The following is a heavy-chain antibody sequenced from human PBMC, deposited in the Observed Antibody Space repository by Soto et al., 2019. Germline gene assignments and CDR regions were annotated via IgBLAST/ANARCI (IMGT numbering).Heavy chain of an antibody. J-gene: IGHJ4*02. Sequence: SVKVSCKASGGTFSSYAISWVRQAPGQGLEWTGGIIPIFGTANYAQKFQGRVTITADESTSTAYMELSSLRSEDTAVYYCATPGPDSGWALDYWGQGTLVTVSS. CDR1: GGTFSSYA. D-gene: IGHD6-19*01. V-gene: IGHV1-69*13. CDR3: ATPGPDSGWALDY. CDR2: IIPIFGTA.